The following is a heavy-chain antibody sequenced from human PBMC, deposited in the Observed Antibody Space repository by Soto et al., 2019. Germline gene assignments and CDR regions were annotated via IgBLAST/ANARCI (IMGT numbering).Heavy chain of an antibody. V-gene: IGHV3-21*01. J-gene: IGHJ4*02. CDR3: ARDDSAGSSTRD. CDR1: GPIFSSYG. Sequence: EVQLVESGGGLVKPGGSLRLSCVASGPIFSSYGMNWLRQAPGKGLEWVSSIDSSGRYIYYADSLQGRFTISRDNAKNSMYLQMNSLRVEDMARYFCARDDSAGSSTRDWGQGTLVTVSS. D-gene: IGHD2-2*01. CDR2: IDSSGRYI.